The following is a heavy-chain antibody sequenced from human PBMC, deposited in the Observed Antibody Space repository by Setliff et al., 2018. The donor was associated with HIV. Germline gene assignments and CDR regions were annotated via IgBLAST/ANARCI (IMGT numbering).Heavy chain of an antibody. CDR3: ARDHNSGTLHAFDL. V-gene: IGHV4-59*11. J-gene: IGHJ3*01. D-gene: IGHD1-26*01. CDR2: ISYSEYT. Sequence: SETLSLTCTVSGDPINSHYWSWIRQPPGEGLEWNGHISYSEYTNYNPSLKSRVTISLDTSKKHFSLDLYSVTAADTAVYYCARDHNSGTLHAFDLWGQGTKVTVSS. CDR1: GDPINSHY.